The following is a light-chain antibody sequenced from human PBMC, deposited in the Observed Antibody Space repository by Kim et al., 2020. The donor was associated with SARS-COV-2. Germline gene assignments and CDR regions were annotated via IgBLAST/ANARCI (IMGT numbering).Light chain of an antibody. CDR1: SLRGYY. Sequence: SSELTQDPAVSVALGQTVRITCQGDSLRGYYASWYQQKPGQAPVLVIYGKNNRPSGIPDRFSGSSPGNTASLTIPGAQAEDEADYYCNSRDSSGNHVVFG. V-gene: IGLV3-19*01. CDR2: GKN. CDR3: NSRDSSGNHVV. J-gene: IGLJ2*01.